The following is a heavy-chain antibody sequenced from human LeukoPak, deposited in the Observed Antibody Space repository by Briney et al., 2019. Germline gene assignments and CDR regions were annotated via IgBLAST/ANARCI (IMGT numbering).Heavy chain of an antibody. D-gene: IGHD5-12*01. CDR1: GRSFSDYY. Sequence: SQTLSLTCAVYGRSFSDYYWTWVRQSPGKGLEWIGEINHSGSTNYNPSLKSRVTISADTSKSQFSLKVTSVTAADTALYYCARVAHPSRNGYYLGYWGQGTLVTISS. CDR2: INHSGST. V-gene: IGHV4-34*01. CDR3: ARVAHPSRNGYYLGY. J-gene: IGHJ4*02.